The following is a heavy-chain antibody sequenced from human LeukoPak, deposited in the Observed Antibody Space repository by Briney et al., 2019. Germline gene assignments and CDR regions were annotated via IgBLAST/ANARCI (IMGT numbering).Heavy chain of an antibody. CDR2: IYHTGGT. J-gene: IGHJ3*02. CDR1: GDSLSSGGYY. Sequence: SETLSLTCSVSGDSLSSGGYYWSWIRQHPGKGLEYIGYIYHTGGTYYNPSLKSRVTISVDTSNNQFSLKLNSVSAADTAVYYCARSGYCSGGNCYSNNAFDIWGQGTVVTV. CDR3: ARSGYCSGGNCYSNNAFDI. D-gene: IGHD2-15*01. V-gene: IGHV4-31*03.